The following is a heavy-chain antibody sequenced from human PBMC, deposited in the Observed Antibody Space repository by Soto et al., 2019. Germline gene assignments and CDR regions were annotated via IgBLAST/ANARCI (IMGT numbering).Heavy chain of an antibody. Sequence: QVQLQESGPGLVKPSQTLSLTCTVSGGSISSGDYYWSWIRQPPGKDLGWIGYIYYSGSAYYNPSLKCXVTISVDTSKNQFSLKLSSVTAADTAVYYCPRVGHINWFDPWGQGTLVTVSS. CDR2: IYYSGSA. CDR1: GGSISSGDYY. J-gene: IGHJ5*02. D-gene: IGHD2-21*01. V-gene: IGHV4-30-4*01. CDR3: PRVGHINWFDP.